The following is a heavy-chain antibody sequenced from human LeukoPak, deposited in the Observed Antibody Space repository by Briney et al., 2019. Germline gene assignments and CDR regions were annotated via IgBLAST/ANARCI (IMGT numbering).Heavy chain of an antibody. V-gene: IGHV3-23*01. CDR3: AKDLPYDYVWGPFWFDP. D-gene: IGHD3-16*01. CDR2: ISGSGGST. Sequence: PGGSLRLSCAASGFTFSSYAMSWVRQAPGKGLEWVSAISGSGGSTCYADSVKGRFTISRDNSKNTLYLQMNSLRAEDTAVYYCAKDLPYDYVWGPFWFDPWGQGTLVTVSS. CDR1: GFTFSSYA. J-gene: IGHJ5*02.